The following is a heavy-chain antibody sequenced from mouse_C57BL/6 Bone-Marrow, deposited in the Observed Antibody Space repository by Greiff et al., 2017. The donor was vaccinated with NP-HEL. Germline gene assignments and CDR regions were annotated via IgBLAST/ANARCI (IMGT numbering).Heavy chain of an antibody. CDR2: INPNNGGT. CDR3: ARRLRRGWYFDV. CDR1: GYTFTDYT. J-gene: IGHJ1*03. V-gene: IGHV1-22*01. D-gene: IGHD2-4*01. Sequence: EVQLQQSGPELVKPGASVKMSCKASGYTFTDYTMHWVKQSHGKSLEWIGYINPNNGGTSYNQKFKDKATLTGNKSSSTAYMELRSLTSEDSAVYYCARRLRRGWYFDVWGTGTTVTVSS.